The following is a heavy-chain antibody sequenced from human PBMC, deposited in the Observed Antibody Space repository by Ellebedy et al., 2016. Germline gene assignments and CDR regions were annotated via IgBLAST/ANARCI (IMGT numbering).Heavy chain of an antibody. D-gene: IGHD5-18*01. V-gene: IGHV3-23*01. CDR1: GFTFSNHA. J-gene: IGHJ4*02. CDR2: IGDTDT. CDR3: AKQGRAMGDY. Sequence: GGSLRLSCAASGFTFSNHAMSWVRLAPGKGLEWVSTIGDTDTYYADSVKGRFTVSRDNSKNTLYLQMNSLRAEDTAVYYCAKQGRAMGDYWGQGTLVTVSS.